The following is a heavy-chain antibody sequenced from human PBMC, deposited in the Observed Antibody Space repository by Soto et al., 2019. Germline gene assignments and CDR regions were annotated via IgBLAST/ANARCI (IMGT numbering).Heavy chain of an antibody. V-gene: IGHV4-34*01. Sequence: QVQLQQWGAGLLKPSETLSLTCAVYGGSFSGYYWSWIRQPPGKGLEWIGEINHSGSTNYNPSLKSRVTISVDTSKNPFSLKLSSVTAADTAVYYCARGLDYDFWSGYYYYYGMDVWGQGTTVTVSS. CDR3: ARGLDYDFWSGYYYYYGMDV. CDR2: INHSGST. CDR1: GGSFSGYY. J-gene: IGHJ6*02. D-gene: IGHD3-3*01.